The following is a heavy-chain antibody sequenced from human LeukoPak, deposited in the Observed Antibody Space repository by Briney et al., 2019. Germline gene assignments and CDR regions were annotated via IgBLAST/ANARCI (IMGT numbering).Heavy chain of an antibody. D-gene: IGHD3-22*01. CDR3: ARVTGYMIEDYFDY. J-gene: IGHJ4*02. V-gene: IGHV4-30-4*07. CDR2: IYYSGTT. CDR1: GGSISSSTYS. Sequence: PSETLSLTCAVSGGSISSSTYSWSWIRQPPGKGLEWIGYIYYSGTTYYNPSLKSRVTISVKTSKNQFSLKLSSVTAADTAIYYCARVTGYMIEDYFDYWGQGTLVTVSS.